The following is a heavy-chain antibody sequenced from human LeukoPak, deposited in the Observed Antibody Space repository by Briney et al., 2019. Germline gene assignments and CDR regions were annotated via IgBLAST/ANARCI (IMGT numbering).Heavy chain of an antibody. Sequence: SETLSLTCAVYGGSFSGYYWSWIRQPPGKGLEWIGETNHSGSTNYNPSLKSRVTISVDTSKNQFSLKLSSVTAADTAVYYCARGRIAARRSILFDYWGQGTLVTVSS. CDR2: TNHSGST. D-gene: IGHD6-6*01. V-gene: IGHV4-34*01. CDR1: GGSFSGYY. J-gene: IGHJ4*02. CDR3: ARGRIAARRSILFDY.